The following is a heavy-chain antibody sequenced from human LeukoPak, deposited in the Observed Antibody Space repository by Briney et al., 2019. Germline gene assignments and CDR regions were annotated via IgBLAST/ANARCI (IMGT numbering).Heavy chain of an antibody. J-gene: IGHJ6*02. CDR3: AKFSGSPRDYYYYGMDV. V-gene: IGHV3-23*01. D-gene: IGHD6-13*01. Sequence: TGGSLRLSCAASGFTFSSYAMSWVRQAPGNGMEWVSAISGSGGSTYYADSVKGRFTISRDNSKNTLYLQMNSLRAEDTAVYYCAKFSGSPRDYYYYGMDVWGQGTTVTVSS. CDR2: ISGSGGST. CDR1: GFTFSSYA.